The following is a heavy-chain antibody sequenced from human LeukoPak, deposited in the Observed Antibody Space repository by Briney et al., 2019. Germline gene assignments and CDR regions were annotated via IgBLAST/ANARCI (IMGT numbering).Heavy chain of an antibody. D-gene: IGHD1-14*01. CDR1: GYTFTSYY. J-gene: IGHJ5*02. V-gene: IGHV1-46*01. CDR3: ARDLEFSPEPP. Sequence: GASVKVSCKASGYTFTSYYMHWVRQAPGQGLEWMGIINPSGGSTSYAQKFQGRVTMTRDTSISTAYMELSRLRSDDTAVYYCARDLEFSPEPPWGQGTLVTFSS. CDR2: INPSGGST.